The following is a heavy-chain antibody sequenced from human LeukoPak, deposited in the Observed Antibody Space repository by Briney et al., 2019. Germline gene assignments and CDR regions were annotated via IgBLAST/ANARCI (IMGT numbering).Heavy chain of an antibody. J-gene: IGHJ5*02. V-gene: IGHV1-2*06. Sequence: ASVKVSCKXSGYTFTGYYMYWVRQAPGQGLEWMGQINPNSGGTDYSQNFQGRVTMTRDTSISTAYMELSRLRSDDTAVYYCARGYCSGGTCYLVENWFDPWGQGTLVTVSS. D-gene: IGHD2-15*01. CDR1: GYTFTGYY. CDR3: ARGYCSGGTCYLVENWFDP. CDR2: INPNSGGT.